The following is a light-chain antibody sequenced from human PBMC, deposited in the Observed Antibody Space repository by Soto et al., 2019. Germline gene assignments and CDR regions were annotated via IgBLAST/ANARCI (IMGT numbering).Light chain of an antibody. V-gene: IGKV3-20*01. J-gene: IGKJ5*01. CDR2: GAS. Sequence: EMEMTQSPATLSVSPGERATLSCRASQSVSSNLAWYQQKPGQAPGLLIYGASTRATGIPDRFSGSGSGTDFTLTLSRLEPEDFAVYYCQQYGSSPSITFGQGTRLEIK. CDR3: QQYGSSPSIT. CDR1: QSVSSN.